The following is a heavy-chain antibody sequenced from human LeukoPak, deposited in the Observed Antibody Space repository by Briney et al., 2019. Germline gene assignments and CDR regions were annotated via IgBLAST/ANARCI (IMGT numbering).Heavy chain of an antibody. CDR1: GYTFTSYG. CDR2: ISAYNGNT. D-gene: IGHD2-2*01. CDR3: ARDLRYCSSTSCYGQYFQH. V-gene: IGHV1-18*01. J-gene: IGHJ1*01. Sequence: ASVKVSCKASGYTFTSYGISWVRQAPGQGLEWMGWISAYNGNTNYAQKLQGRVTMTTDTSTSTAYMELRSLRSDDTAVYYCARDLRYCSSTSCYGQYFQHWGQGTLVTVSS.